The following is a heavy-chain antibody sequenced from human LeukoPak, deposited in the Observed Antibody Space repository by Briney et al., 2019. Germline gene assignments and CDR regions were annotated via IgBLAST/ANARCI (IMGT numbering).Heavy chain of an antibody. J-gene: IGHJ4*02. V-gene: IGHV1-2*02. Sequence: ASVKVSCKASGYTFTGYYMHWVRQAPGQGLEWMGWINPNSGGTNYAQKFQGRVTMTRDTSISTAYMELSRLRSDDTAVYYCARERYSSSYRLFFGYWGQGTLVTVSS. CDR2: INPNSGGT. CDR3: ARERYSSSYRLFFGY. D-gene: IGHD6-13*01. CDR1: GYTFTGYY.